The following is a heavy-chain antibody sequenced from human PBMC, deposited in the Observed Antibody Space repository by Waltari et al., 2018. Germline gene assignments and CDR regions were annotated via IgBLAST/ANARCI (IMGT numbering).Heavy chain of an antibody. CDR3: AIGGVETSWYWRY. V-gene: IGHV3-7*01. J-gene: IGHJ4*02. CDR1: GFPFSSSW. CDR2: IKTDGSET. Sequence: EVQVVESGGGLVQPGGSLSLACSACGFPFSSSWLTWVRQAAGKGLEWVANIKTDGSETYYVDSVKGRFTISRDNTKNSLYLQMSSLRAEDTAVYYCAIGGVETSWYWRYWGQGTLVTVSS. D-gene: IGHD6-13*01.